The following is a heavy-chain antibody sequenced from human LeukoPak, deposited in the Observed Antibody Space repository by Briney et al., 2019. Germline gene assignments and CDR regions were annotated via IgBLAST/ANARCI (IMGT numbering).Heavy chain of an antibody. V-gene: IGHV3-33*08. D-gene: IGHD6-13*01. CDR3: AREHTIAATGTHWFGP. J-gene: IGHJ5*02. Sequence: TGGSLRLSCAASGFTVSSNYMSWVRQAPGKGLEWVAVIWYDGSNKNYADSVKGRFTISRDNSKNTLYLQMNSLRVEDTAVYYCAREHTIAATGTHWFGPWGQGTLVTVSS. CDR1: GFTVSSNY. CDR2: IWYDGSNK.